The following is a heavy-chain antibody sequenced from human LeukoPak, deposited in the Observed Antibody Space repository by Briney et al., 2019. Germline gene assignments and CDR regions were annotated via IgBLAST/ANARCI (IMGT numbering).Heavy chain of an antibody. V-gene: IGHV1-18*01. CDR1: GYTFTSYG. CDR3: AIQRDYYDRSGYYYKWFDP. D-gene: IGHD3-22*01. J-gene: IGHJ5*02. Sequence: ASVKVSCKASGYTFTSYGISCLRQAPGQGLEWMGWISPYNGDTYHAQKLQGRVTITTDTYTSTAYMELRSLRSDDTAVYYCAIQRDYYDRSGYYYKWFDPWGQGTLVTVSS. CDR2: ISPYNGDT.